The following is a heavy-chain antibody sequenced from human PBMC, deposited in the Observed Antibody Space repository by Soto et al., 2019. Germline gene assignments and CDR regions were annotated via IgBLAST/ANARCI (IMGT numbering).Heavy chain of an antibody. D-gene: IGHD6-13*01. CDR1: GFTVSSNY. CDR3: ARERGGYSRCWTGGRDY. J-gene: IGHJ4*02. Sequence: EVQLVETGGGLIQPGGSLRLSCAASGFTVSSNYMSWVRQAPGKGLEWVSVIYSGGSTYYADSVKGRFTISRDNSKNTLEFQKDRLGAQGTAVYYCARERGGYSRCWTGGRDYWGQGTLVTVSS. CDR2: IYSGGST. V-gene: IGHV3-53*02.